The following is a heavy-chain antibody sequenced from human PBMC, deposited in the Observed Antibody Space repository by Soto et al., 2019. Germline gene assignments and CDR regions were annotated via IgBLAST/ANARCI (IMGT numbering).Heavy chain of an antibody. CDR1: GYTFNSYG. CDR3: RGHVPLRGC. V-gene: IGHV1-18*01. CDR2: ISAYEGNR. J-gene: IGHJ4*01. D-gene: IGHD6-19*01. Sequence: QVQLVQSGAEVKKPGASVKVSCKASGYTFNSYGISWGRQAPGEGLEWMGWISAYEGNRNYARKFQGRVPMTTDSSTRAANMGTRRPRADDRAVQGMRGHVPLRGCWGVGVPVCFS.